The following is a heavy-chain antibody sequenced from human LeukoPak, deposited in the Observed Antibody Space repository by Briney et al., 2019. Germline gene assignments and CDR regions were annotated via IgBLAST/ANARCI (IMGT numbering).Heavy chain of an antibody. Sequence: SETLSLTCAVYGGSFSGYYWSWIRQPPGKGLEWIGEINHSGSTNYNPSLKSRVTISVDTSKNQLSLKLSSVTAADTAVYYCARGKWELLTYYFDYWGQGTLVTVSS. CDR3: ARGKWELLTYYFDY. V-gene: IGHV4-34*01. CDR2: INHSGST. D-gene: IGHD1-26*01. J-gene: IGHJ4*02. CDR1: GGSFSGYY.